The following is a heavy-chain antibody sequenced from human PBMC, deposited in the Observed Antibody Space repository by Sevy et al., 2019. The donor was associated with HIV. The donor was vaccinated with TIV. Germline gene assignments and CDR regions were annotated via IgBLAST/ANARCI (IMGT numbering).Heavy chain of an antibody. D-gene: IGHD2-2*01. CDR1: GFSFSNYG. J-gene: IGHJ4*02. Sequence: GGSLRLSCAASGFSFSNYGMHWVRQAPGKGLEWVAVIWYDGSNKCYADSVKGRFTISRDNSKNTLYLQMHSLRAEDTAVYYCARDGIVIVPAAVAVTGYFDYWGQGTLVTVSS. V-gene: IGHV3-33*01. CDR2: IWYDGSNK. CDR3: ARDGIVIVPAAVAVTGYFDY.